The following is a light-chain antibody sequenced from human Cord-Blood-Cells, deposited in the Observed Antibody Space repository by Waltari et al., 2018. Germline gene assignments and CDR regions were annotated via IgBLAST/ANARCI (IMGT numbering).Light chain of an antibody. CDR2: GAS. J-gene: IGKJ1*01. Sequence: ELVLTQSPGTLSLSPGERATLSCRASQRVSSSYLALYQQKPGQAPRLLIYGASSRATGIPDRFSGSGSGTDFTLTISRLEPEDFAVYYCQQYGSSPTFGQGTKVEIK. CDR1: QRVSSSY. CDR3: QQYGSSPT. V-gene: IGKV3-20*01.